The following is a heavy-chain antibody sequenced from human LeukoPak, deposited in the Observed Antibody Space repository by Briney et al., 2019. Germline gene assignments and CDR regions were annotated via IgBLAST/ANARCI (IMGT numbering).Heavy chain of an antibody. D-gene: IGHD3-22*01. CDR2: IFYSGST. CDR3: ARALYYSSGYFFFDY. V-gene: IGHV4-31*03. J-gene: IGHJ4*02. CDR1: GGSISSRDHY. Sequence: SQTLSLTCSVSGGSISSRDHYWSWIRQHPGKGLEWIGYIFYSGSTHYDPSLKSRVTISVDPSKNQFSLKLSSVTAADTAVYYCARALYYSSGYFFFDYWGQGILVTVSS.